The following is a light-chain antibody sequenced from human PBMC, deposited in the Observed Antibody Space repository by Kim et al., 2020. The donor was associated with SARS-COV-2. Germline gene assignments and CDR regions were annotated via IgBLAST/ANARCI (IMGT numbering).Light chain of an antibody. CDR2: RNN. V-gene: IGLV1-47*01. CDR1: SSNIGSNY. J-gene: IGLJ3*02. CDR3: AVWDDSLSGPV. Sequence: ELTQPPSASGTPWQRVTIYCSGSSSNIGSNYVYWYQQLPGTAPKLLIYRNNQRPSGVPDRFSGSKSGTSASLAISGLRSEDEADYYCAVWDDSLSGPVFGGGTKLTVL.